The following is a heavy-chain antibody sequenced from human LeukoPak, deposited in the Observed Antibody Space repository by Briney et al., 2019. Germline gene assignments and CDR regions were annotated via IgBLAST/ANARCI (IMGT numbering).Heavy chain of an antibody. D-gene: IGHD2-2*01. CDR1: GFTFSSYS. CDR2: ISSSSSYI. CDR3: ARDLSCSSTSCYAESFQH. Sequence: GGSLRLSCAASGFTFSSYSMNWVRQAPGKGLEWVSSISSSSSYIYYADSVKGRFTISRDNAKNSLYLQMNSLRAEDTAVYYCARDLSCSSTSCYAESFQHWGQGTLVTVSS. V-gene: IGHV3-21*01. J-gene: IGHJ1*01.